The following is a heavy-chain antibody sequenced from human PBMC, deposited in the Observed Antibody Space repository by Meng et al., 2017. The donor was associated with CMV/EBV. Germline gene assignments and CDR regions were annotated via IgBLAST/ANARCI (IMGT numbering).Heavy chain of an antibody. J-gene: IGHJ4*02. CDR2: INHSGST. CDR3: ARRNTVTQNDY. D-gene: IGHD4-17*01. Sequence: SETLSLTCAVYGGSFSGYYWSWIRQPPGKGLEWIGEINHSGSTNYNPSLKSRVTISVDTSKNSLYLQMNSLRAEDTAVYYCARRNTVTQNDYWGQGTLVTVSS. CDR1: GGSFSGYY. V-gene: IGHV4-34*01.